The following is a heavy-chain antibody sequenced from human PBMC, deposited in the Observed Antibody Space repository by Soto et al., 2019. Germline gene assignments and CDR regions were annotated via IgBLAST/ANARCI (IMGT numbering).Heavy chain of an antibody. CDR3: ARQATYYDILTGYWNTNWFDP. D-gene: IGHD3-9*01. V-gene: IGHV4-39*01. CDR2: IYYSGST. CDR1: GGSISSSSYY. Sequence: QLQLQESGPGLVKPSETLSLTCTVSGGSISSSSYYWGWIRQPPGKGLEWIGSIYYSGSTYYNPSLKSRVTIPVDTSKSQFSLKLSSVTAADTAVYYCARQATYYDILTGYWNTNWFDPWGQGTLVTVSS. J-gene: IGHJ5*02.